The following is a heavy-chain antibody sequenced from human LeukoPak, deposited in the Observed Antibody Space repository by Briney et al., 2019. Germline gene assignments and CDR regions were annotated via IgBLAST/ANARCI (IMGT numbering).Heavy chain of an antibody. CDR1: GGSFSGYY. CDR2: INHSGST. J-gene: IGHJ6*02. CDR3: ARRPDFWSGYTKWGYYYGMDV. V-gene: IGHV4-34*01. Sequence: SETLSLTCAVYGGSFSGYYWSWIRQPPGKGLEWIGDINHSGSTNYNPSLKSRVTISVDTSKNQFSLKLSSVTAADTAVYYCARRPDFWSGYTKWGYYYGMDVWGQGTTVTVSS. D-gene: IGHD3-3*01.